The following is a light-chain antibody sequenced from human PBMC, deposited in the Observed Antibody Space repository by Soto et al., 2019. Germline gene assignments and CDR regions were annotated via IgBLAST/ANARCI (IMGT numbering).Light chain of an antibody. CDR3: QKYNSAPWT. J-gene: IGKJ1*01. V-gene: IGKV1-27*01. CDR2: AAS. Sequence: DIQMTQSPSSLSASVGDRVTITCRASQGISNFLAWHQQKPGKVPKLPIYAASTLQSGVPSRYSGSGSGTDFTLTIPSLKPEDVATYYCQKYNSAPWTFGKGTKVEIK. CDR1: QGISNF.